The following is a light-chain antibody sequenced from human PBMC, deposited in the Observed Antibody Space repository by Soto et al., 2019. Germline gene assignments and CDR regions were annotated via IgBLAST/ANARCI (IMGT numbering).Light chain of an antibody. CDR2: DVN. CDR3: SSFITSTSYV. J-gene: IGLJ1*01. CDR1: SSDVGNYNH. V-gene: IGLV2-14*03. Sequence: QSVLTQPASVSGSPGESITISCTGTSSDVGNYNHVSWYQQHPGRAPKLIISDVNYRPSGVSNRFSGSKSGNTASLTISGLQAEDEADYYCSSFITSTSYVFGTGTKVTVL.